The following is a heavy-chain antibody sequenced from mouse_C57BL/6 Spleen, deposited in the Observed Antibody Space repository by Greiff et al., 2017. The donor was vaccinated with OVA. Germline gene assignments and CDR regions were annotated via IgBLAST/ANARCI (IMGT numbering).Heavy chain of an antibody. Sequence: VQLQQPGAELVMPGASVKLSCKASGYTFTSYWMHWVKQRPGQGLEWIGEIDPSDSYTNYNQKFKGKSTLTVDKSSSTAYMQLSSLTSEDSAVYYWARSSRDGYYSYYAMDYWGQGTSVTVSS. CDR1: GYTFTSYW. D-gene: IGHD2-3*01. CDR3: ARSSRDGYYSYYAMDY. CDR2: IDPSDSYT. J-gene: IGHJ4*01. V-gene: IGHV1-69*01.